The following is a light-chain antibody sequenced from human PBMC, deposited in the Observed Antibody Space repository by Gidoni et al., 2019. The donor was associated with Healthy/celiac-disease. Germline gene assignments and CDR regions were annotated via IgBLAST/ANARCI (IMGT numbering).Light chain of an antibody. Sequence: QAAVTQVPSLTVYPGGTVTLTCGSSTGAVSSGHYPYWVQQKPGQAPRTLISDTSNKHSWTPARFSGSLLGGKAALTLSGAQPEDEAEYYCLLSYSGARPFGTETKVTVL. V-gene: IGLV7-46*01. CDR3: LLSYSGARP. CDR2: DTS. CDR1: TGAVSSGHY. J-gene: IGLJ1*01.